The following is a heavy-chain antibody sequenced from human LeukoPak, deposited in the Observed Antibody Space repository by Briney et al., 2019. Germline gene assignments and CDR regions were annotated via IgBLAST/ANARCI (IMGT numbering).Heavy chain of an antibody. Sequence: SETLSLTCTVSGGSISSYYWSWIRQPPGKGLEWIGYIYYSGSTNYNPSLKSRVTISVDTSKNQFSLKLSSVTAADTAVYYCARAIAADSPYAFDIWGQGTMVTVSS. V-gene: IGHV4-59*01. J-gene: IGHJ3*02. CDR3: ARAIAADSPYAFDI. CDR2: IYYSGST. D-gene: IGHD6-13*01. CDR1: GGSISSYY.